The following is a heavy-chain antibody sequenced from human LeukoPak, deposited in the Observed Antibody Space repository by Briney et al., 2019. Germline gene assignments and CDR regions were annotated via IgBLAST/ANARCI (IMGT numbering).Heavy chain of an antibody. V-gene: IGHV4-31*03. J-gene: IGHJ5*02. CDR2: IYYSGST. CDR1: GGSISSGGYY. Sequence: SQTLSLTCTVSGGSISSGGYYWSWIRQHPGKGLEWIGYIYYSGSTYYNPSLKSRVTISVDTSKNQFSLKLSSVTAADTAVYYCARGREYSSSEQVNWFDPWGQGTLVTVSS. CDR3: ARGREYSSSEQVNWFDP. D-gene: IGHD6-6*01.